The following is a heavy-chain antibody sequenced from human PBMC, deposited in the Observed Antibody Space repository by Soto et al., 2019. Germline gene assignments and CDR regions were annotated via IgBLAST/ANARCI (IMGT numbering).Heavy chain of an antibody. J-gene: IGHJ6*02. CDR2: IDTSGST. D-gene: IGHD1-26*01. Sequence: PSETLSLTCTVSGASISSSSYLCNWIRQPAGKGLEWIGRIDTSGSTNYNPSLKSRVTMSVDTSKQEFSLKLSSVTAADTALYYCARESGSFGGMDVWGQGTTVTSP. CDR1: GASISSSSYL. CDR3: ARESGSFGGMDV. V-gene: IGHV4-61*02.